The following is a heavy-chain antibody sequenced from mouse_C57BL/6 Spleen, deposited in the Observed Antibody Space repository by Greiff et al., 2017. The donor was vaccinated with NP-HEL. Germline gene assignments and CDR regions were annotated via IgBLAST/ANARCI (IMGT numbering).Heavy chain of an antibody. Sequence: QVQLQQPGAELVKPGASVKLSCKASGYTFTSYWMHWVKQRPGRGLEWIGRIDPNSGGTKYNEKFKSKATLTVDKPSSTAYMQLSSLTSEDSAFYYCARGIYYGSSSYYAMDYWGQGTSVTVSS. CDR1: GYTFTSYW. CDR3: ARGIYYGSSSYYAMDY. J-gene: IGHJ4*01. V-gene: IGHV1-72*01. CDR2: IDPNSGGT. D-gene: IGHD1-1*01.